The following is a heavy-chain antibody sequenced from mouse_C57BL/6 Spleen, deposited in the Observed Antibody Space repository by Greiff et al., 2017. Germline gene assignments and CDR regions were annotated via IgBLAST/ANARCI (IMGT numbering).Heavy chain of an antibody. CDR3: ARWGQEDYFDY. Sequence: QVQLQQPGTELVKPGASVKLSCTASGYTFTSYWMPWVKQRPGQGLEWIGNINPSNGGTNYNEKFKSKATLTVDKSSSTAYMQLSSLTSEDSAVYYCARWGQEDYFDYWGQGTTLTVSS. J-gene: IGHJ2*01. CDR2: INPSNGGT. CDR1: GYTFTSYW. V-gene: IGHV1-53*01.